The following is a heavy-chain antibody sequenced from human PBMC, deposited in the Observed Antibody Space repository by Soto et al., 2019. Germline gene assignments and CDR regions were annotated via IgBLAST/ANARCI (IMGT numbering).Heavy chain of an antibody. J-gene: IGHJ4*02. CDR2: IYWDDVK. Sequence: QITLKESGPTLVKPTQTLTLTCTLSGFSLSTGGVGVGWIRQSPGKALEWLAVIYWDDVKHYSPSLERRLTITKDTSESEVVLTMTNMDPVDTATYYCARKGSGGYALDYWGQGILVTVSS. V-gene: IGHV2-5*02. CDR1: GFSLSTGGVG. D-gene: IGHD5-12*01. CDR3: ARKGSGGYALDY.